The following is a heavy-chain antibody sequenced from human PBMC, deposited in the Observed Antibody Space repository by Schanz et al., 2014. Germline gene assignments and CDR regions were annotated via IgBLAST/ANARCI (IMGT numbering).Heavy chain of an antibody. Sequence: VQLVESGGGVVQPGRSLRLSCAASGFTFSSYGMHWVRQAPGKGLEWVAIIWYDGSNKYYADSVKGRFTISRDNSKNTLLMPKSSLRDEDATVYSTARDGDFDHWGRGTLVSVSS. CDR1: GFTFSSYG. V-gene: IGHV3-33*01. CDR2: IWYDGSNK. CDR3: ARDGDFDH. J-gene: IGHJ1*01.